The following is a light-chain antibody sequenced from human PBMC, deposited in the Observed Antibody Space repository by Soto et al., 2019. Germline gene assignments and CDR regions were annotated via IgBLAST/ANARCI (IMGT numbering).Light chain of an antibody. CDR1: SSNIGAGYD. CDR2: GNS. V-gene: IGLV1-40*01. J-gene: IGLJ2*01. Sequence: QSVLTQPPSVFGAPGQRVTISCTGSSSNIGAGYDVHWYQQLPGTAPKLVIYGNSNRPSGVPDRFSGSKSGTSASLAITGLQAEDEADYYCQSYDSSLSGVVFGGGTKLTVL. CDR3: QSYDSSLSGVV.